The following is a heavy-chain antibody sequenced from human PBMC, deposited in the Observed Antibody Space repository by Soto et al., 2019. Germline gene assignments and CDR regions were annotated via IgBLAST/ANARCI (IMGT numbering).Heavy chain of an antibody. CDR1: GFTFSSDC. V-gene: IGHV3-23*01. CDR3: AKDSDSGLGSFTWRIFDY. D-gene: IGHD3-10*01. J-gene: IGHJ4*02. Sequence: PGGSLILSWAASGFTFSSDCTSWVRQAPGKGLEWVSGISSSGGSTVFADSVQGRFIISRDNSRNTLYLQMNSLRVEDTAIYYCAKDSDSGLGSFTWRIFDYWGQGSLVTICS. CDR2: ISSSGGST.